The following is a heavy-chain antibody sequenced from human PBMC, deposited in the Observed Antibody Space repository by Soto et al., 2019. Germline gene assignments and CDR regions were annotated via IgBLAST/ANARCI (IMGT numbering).Heavy chain of an antibody. CDR2: IYYTGNT. CDR3: ARATYDSSTYYLDY. CDR1: GASISGGDYY. J-gene: IGHJ4*02. Sequence: SETLSLTCTVSGASISGGDYYWTWIRQPPGKGLEWIGSIYYTGNTYSNPSLESRLSISVDPSNNQFALRLTSVTAPDTAIYYCARATYDSSTYYLDYWGQGILVTVSS. V-gene: IGHV4-30-4*01. D-gene: IGHD3-22*01.